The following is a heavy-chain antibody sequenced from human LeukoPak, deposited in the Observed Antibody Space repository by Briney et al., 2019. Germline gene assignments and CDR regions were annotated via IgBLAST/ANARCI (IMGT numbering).Heavy chain of an antibody. D-gene: IGHD3-3*01. CDR3: ASVDWSGYSSGLDY. Sequence: GGSLRLSCAASGFTFSSYWMSWVRQAPGKGLEGGANIKQDGSEKLYLDSVRGRFTISRDNVKNSLYLQMNSLRAEDTAVYYCASVDWSGYSSGLDYWGQGTLVTVSS. CDR2: IKQDGSEK. CDR1: GFTFSSYW. V-gene: IGHV3-7*01. J-gene: IGHJ4*02.